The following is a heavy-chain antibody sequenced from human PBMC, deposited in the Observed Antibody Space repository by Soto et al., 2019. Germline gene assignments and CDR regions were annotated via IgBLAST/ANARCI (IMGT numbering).Heavy chain of an antibody. J-gene: IGHJ5*02. CDR3: ARGLNCYGSGSYSPRGWFDP. V-gene: IGHV1-2*04. D-gene: IGHD3-10*01. Sequence: GASVKVSCKASGYTFTGYYMHWVRQAPGQGLEWMGWINPNSGGTNYAQKFQGWVTMTRDTSISTAYMELSRLRSDDTAVYYCARGLNCYGSGSYSPRGWFDPWGQGTLVTVSS. CDR2: INPNSGGT. CDR1: GYTFTGYY.